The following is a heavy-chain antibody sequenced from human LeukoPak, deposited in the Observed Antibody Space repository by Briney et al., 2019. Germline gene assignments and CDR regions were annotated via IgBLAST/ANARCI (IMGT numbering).Heavy chain of an antibody. CDR1: GGSISSYY. CDR3: TTSLAYCVGDCYPTK. D-gene: IGHD2-21*02. CDR2: IKRKTVGGTT. Sequence: ETLSLTCTVSGGSISSYYWSWVRQAPGKGLEWVGRIKRKTVGGTTDYAAPVKGRFTISRDDSKNTLYLQMDSLKTEDTAVYYCTTSLAYCVGDCYPTKWGQGTLVTVSS. V-gene: IGHV3-15*01. J-gene: IGHJ1*01.